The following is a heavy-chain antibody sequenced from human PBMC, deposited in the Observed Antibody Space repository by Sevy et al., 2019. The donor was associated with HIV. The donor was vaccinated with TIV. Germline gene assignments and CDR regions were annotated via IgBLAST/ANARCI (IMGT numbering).Heavy chain of an antibody. CDR1: GFTFSSYA. J-gene: IGHJ6*02. D-gene: IGHD3-22*01. CDR3: ARDRVTYYYDSSGYYTSGYGMDV. Sequence: GGSLRLSCAASGFTFSSYAMSWVRQAPGKGLEWVSAISGSGGSTYYADSVKGQFTISRDNSKNTVYLQMNSLRAEDTAVYYCARDRVTYYYDSSGYYTSGYGMDVWGQGTTVTVSS. CDR2: ISGSGGST. V-gene: IGHV3-23*01.